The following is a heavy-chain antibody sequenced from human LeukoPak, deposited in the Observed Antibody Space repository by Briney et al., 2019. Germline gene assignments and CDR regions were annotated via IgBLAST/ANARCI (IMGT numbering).Heavy chain of an antibody. D-gene: IGHD2-2*01. CDR1: GFTFDDYG. CDR3: AKEMDLSRYCSSTSCHPFDF. Sequence: GGSLRLSCAASGFTFDDYGMHWVRQAPGKGLEWVSGISWNRGRIDYADSVKGRFIISRDNAKNSLYLQMGSLSTEDTAFYYCAKEMDLSRYCSSTSCHPFDFWGQGTLVTVSS. CDR2: ISWNRGRI. J-gene: IGHJ4*02. V-gene: IGHV3-9*01.